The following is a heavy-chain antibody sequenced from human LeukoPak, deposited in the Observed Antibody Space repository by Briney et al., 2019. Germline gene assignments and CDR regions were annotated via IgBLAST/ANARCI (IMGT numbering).Heavy chain of an antibody. Sequence: PSETLSLTCTVSGGSISTYYWSWIRQPPGKGLEWIGYIYYSGSANYNPSLKSRVTISVDTSKNQFSLKLSSVTAADTAVYYCARIETYYDFWSGYYFDYWGQGTLVTVSS. CDR3: ARIETYYDFWSGYYFDY. CDR1: GGSISTYY. V-gene: IGHV4-59*01. J-gene: IGHJ4*02. D-gene: IGHD3-3*01. CDR2: IYYSGSA.